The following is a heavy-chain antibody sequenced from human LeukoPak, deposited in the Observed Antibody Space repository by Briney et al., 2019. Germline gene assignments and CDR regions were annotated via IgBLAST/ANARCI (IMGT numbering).Heavy chain of an antibody. CDR1: GGSISSGGYY. Sequence: PSQTLSLTCTVSGGSISSGGYYWSWIRQHPGKGLEWIGYSYYSGSTYYNPSLKSRVTISADTSKNQFSLKTSCVSDADTCEYYCARGGRDGFGFDYWGQGTLVTVSS. J-gene: IGHJ4*02. CDR3: ARGGRDGFGFDY. D-gene: IGHD5-24*01. CDR2: SYYSGST. V-gene: IGHV4-31*03.